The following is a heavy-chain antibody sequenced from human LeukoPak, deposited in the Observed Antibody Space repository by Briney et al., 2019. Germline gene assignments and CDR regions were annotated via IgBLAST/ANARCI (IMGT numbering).Heavy chain of an antibody. D-gene: IGHD3-22*01. Sequence: PGRSLRLSCAASGFTFSSYSMNWVRQAPGKGLEWVSYISSSSSTIYYADSVKGRFTISRDNAKNSLYLQMNSLRAEDTAVYYCARDPHPNYYDSSGYYFSGWGQGTMVTVSS. CDR3: ARDPHPNYYDSSGYYFSG. J-gene: IGHJ3*01. V-gene: IGHV3-48*01. CDR1: GFTFSSYS. CDR2: ISSSSSTI.